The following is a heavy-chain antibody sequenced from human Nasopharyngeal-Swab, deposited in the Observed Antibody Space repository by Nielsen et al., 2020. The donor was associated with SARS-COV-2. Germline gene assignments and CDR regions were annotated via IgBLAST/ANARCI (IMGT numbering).Heavy chain of an antibody. Sequence: GESLKISCAASGFTVSSNYMNWVRQAPGTGLEWVSVIYTGGSTYYADSVKGRFTISRDNSKNTLYLQMNSLRAEDTAVYYCAILEGNGSGSPWGQGTLVTVSS. CDR1: GFTVSSNY. D-gene: IGHD3-10*01. CDR3: AILEGNGSGSP. J-gene: IGHJ5*02. CDR2: IYTGGST. V-gene: IGHV3-66*01.